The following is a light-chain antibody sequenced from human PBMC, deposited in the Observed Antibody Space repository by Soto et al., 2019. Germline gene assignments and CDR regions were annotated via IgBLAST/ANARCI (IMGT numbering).Light chain of an antibody. CDR1: QTGLYSSNNKNH. CDR3: QQYYSTPRT. J-gene: IGKJ1*01. Sequence: DIVMTQSPDSLSASLGERATINCKSSQTGLYSSNNKNHLAWYQQRPGQPPKLRCAWASTRESGVPDRFSASGSGTDFTLPIGSLQAEDVAVYYCQQYYSTPRTFGQGTKVDIK. CDR2: WAS. V-gene: IGKV4-1*01.